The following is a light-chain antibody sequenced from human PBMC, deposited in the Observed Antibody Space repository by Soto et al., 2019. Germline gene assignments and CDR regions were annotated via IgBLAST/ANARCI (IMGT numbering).Light chain of an antibody. V-gene: IGLV2-14*01. CDR2: EVS. J-gene: IGLJ3*02. CDR1: TSDVGGYNY. Sequence: QSALTQPASVSGSPGQSITISCTGTTSDVGGYNYVSWYQQHPGKAPKLMIYEVSNRPSGVSNRFSGSKSGNTASLTISGLQAEDEADYYCSSYTSSSPPGFGGGTKVTVL. CDR3: SSYTSSSPPG.